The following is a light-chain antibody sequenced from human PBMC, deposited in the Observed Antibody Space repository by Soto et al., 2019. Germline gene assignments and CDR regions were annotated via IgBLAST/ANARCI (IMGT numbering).Light chain of an antibody. CDR2: DAS. J-gene: IGKJ4*01. V-gene: IGKV1-5*01. CDR3: QQYNSYPLT. Sequence: KMNQSPSTLSASIGDRVTITCRASQSISTWLAWYQQEPGKAPKLLIYDASILESGVPSRFSGSGSGTEFTLTISMLQPDDFATYYCQQYNSYPLTFGGGTKVAIK. CDR1: QSISTW.